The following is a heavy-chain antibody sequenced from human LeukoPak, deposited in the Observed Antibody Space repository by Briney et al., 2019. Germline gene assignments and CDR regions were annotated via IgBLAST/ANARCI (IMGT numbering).Heavy chain of an antibody. J-gene: IGHJ4*02. CDR3: ASFNEGSSGSYPGLFDY. CDR2: INPSGGST. V-gene: IGHV1-46*01. CDR1: GYTFTGYY. D-gene: IGHD1-26*01. Sequence: ASVKVSCKASGYTFTGYYMHWVRQAPGQGLEWMGIINPSGGSTSYAQKFQGRVTMTRDMSTSTVYMELSSLRSEDTAVYYCASFNEGSSGSYPGLFDYWGQGTLVTVSS.